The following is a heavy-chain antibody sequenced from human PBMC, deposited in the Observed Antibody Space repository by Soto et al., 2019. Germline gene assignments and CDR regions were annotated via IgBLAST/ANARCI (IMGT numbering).Heavy chain of an antibody. V-gene: IGHV3-74*01. CDR3: ARSQVVSDLELDY. CDR1: GFTFSSYW. Sequence: LRLSCAASGFTFSSYWMHWVRQAPGKGLVWVSRINSDGSSTSYADSVKGRFTISRDNAKNTLYLQMNSLRAEDTAVYYCARSQVVSDLELDYWGQGTLVTVSS. J-gene: IGHJ4*02. D-gene: IGHD3-22*01. CDR2: INSDGSST.